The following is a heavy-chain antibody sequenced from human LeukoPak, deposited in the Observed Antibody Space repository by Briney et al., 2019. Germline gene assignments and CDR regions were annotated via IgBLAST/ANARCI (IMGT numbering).Heavy chain of an antibody. J-gene: IGHJ4*02. Sequence: SETLSLTCAVYGGSFSGYYWSWIRQPPGKGLGWIGEINHSGSTNYNPSLQSRVPISVVTSKNQSSLKLSSVAAAGTAGYYCARGRGGGSSNYWGKGTLVTVSS. V-gene: IGHV4-34*01. CDR1: GGSFSGYY. CDR3: ARGRGGGSSNY. D-gene: IGHD2-15*01. CDR2: INHSGST.